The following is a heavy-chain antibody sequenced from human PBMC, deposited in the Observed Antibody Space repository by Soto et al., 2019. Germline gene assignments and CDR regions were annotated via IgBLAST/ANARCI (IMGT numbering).Heavy chain of an antibody. V-gene: IGHV3-11*01. CDR2: ISGSGNTI. D-gene: IGHD3-22*01. J-gene: IGHJ5*02. CDR1: GFSFRDYY. CDR3: ARDRLPMVVVVMGWFDP. Sequence: GGSLRLSCAASGFSFRDYYMSWIRQAPGKGLEWISYISGSGNTIYYADSVKGRFIISRDNAKNSLFLQMKSLRADDTAVYYCARDRLPMVVVVMGWFDPWGQGTLVTVSS.